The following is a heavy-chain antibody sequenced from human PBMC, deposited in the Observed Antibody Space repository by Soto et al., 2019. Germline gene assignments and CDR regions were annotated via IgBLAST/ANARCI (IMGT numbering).Heavy chain of an antibody. D-gene: IGHD3-22*01. J-gene: IGHJ6*02. CDR2: TYYRSKWYN. CDR3: AREDSSGYYYWAYYYYGMDV. V-gene: IGHV6-1*01. Sequence: PSQTLSLTCAISWDSVSRNSAAWNWIRQSPSRGLEWLGRTYYRSKWYNDYAVSVKSRITINPDTSKNQFSLQLNSVTPEDTAVYYCAREDSSGYYYWAYYYYGMDVWGQGTTVTVSS. CDR1: WDSVSRNSAA.